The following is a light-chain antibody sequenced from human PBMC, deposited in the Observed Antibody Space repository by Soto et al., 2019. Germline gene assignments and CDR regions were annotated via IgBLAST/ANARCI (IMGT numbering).Light chain of an antibody. CDR3: GSWDSSLSAYV. J-gene: IGLJ1*01. CDR1: DXNLGRNY. Sequence: QSVLTQPPSVSATPGQKVTISCSGSDXNLGRNYVSWYQQLPGTAPRLLIYDNVYRFSGIPDRFSASKSGTSATLGIAGLQTGDEDDYYCGSWDSSLSAYVFGTGTKGTVL. CDR2: DNV. V-gene: IGLV1-51*01.